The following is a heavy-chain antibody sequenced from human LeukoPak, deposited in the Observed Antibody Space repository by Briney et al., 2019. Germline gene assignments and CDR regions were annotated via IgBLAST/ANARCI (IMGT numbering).Heavy chain of an antibody. V-gene: IGHV3-30-3*01. D-gene: IGHD1-26*01. CDR3: ARGRDEWELRGYFDY. CDR2: ISYDGSNK. CDR1: GFTFSSYA. J-gene: IGHJ4*02. Sequence: PGRSLRLSCAASGFTFSSYAMHWVRQAPGKGLEWVAVISYDGSNKYYADSVKGRFTISRDNSKNTLYLQMNSLRAEDTAVYYCARGRDEWELRGYFDYWGQGTLVTVSS.